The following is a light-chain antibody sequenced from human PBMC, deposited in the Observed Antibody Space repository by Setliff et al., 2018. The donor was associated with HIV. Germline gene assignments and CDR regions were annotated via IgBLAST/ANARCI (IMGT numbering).Light chain of an antibody. V-gene: IGLV1-44*01. CDR2: STN. CDR1: SSNIGINS. Sequence: QSVLTQPPSTSGTPGQRVTISCSGSSSNIGINSVTWYQHLPGTAPKLLIYSTNQRPSGVPDRFSGSKSGTSASLAISGLHSEDEADYYCAAWDDSLNEPFYVFGTGTKSPS. J-gene: IGLJ1*01. CDR3: AAWDDSLNEPFYV.